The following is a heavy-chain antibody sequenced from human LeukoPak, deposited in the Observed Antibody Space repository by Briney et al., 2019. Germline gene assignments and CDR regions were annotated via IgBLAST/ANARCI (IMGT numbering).Heavy chain of an antibody. D-gene: IGHD1-26*01. Sequence: PGGSLRLSCAASGFTFSSYTMTWVRQAPGKGLEWVSSIGSSSNYIYYADSVKGRFTSSRDNAKNSLYLQMNSLRAEDTAVYYCARDLRELPLWGQGTLVTASS. J-gene: IGHJ4*02. CDR1: GFTFSSYT. CDR3: ARDLRELPL. V-gene: IGHV3-21*01. CDR2: IGSSSNYI.